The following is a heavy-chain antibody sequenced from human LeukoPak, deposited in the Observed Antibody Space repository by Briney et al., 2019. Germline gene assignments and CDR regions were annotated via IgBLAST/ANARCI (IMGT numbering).Heavy chain of an antibody. CDR2: FDPEDGET. Sequence: GGSLRLSCAASGFTFSSYAMHWVRQAPGKGLEWMGGFDPEDGETIYAQKFQGRVTMTEDTSTDTAYMELSSLRSEDTAVYYCATVGSGYDFDYWGQGTLVTVSS. CDR1: GFTFSSYA. V-gene: IGHV1-24*01. D-gene: IGHD5-12*01. J-gene: IGHJ4*02. CDR3: ATVGSGYDFDY.